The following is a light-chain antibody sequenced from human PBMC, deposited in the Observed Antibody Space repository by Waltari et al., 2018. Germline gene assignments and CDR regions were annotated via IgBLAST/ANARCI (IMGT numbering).Light chain of an antibody. CDR2: DAS. J-gene: IGKJ4*01. CDR1: QIVSSY. Sequence: EIVLTQSPATLSLSPGERATLSCRARQIVSSYLAWYQHQPGQAPRLLIYDASNRATGIPARFSGSGYGTDFTLTISSLEPEDFAVYYCQQRSNWPPKVTFGGGTKVEIK. CDR3: QQRSNWPPKVT. V-gene: IGKV3-11*01.